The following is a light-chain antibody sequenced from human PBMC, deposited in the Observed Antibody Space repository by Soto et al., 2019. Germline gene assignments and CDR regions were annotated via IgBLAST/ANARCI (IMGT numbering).Light chain of an antibody. CDR1: QSVGSSY. Sequence: EIVLTQSPGTLSLSPGERATLSCRASQSVGSSYLAWYQHKPGQAPRLLIYGASSRATGIPDRFSGSGYGTDFNLTISRLEHDYFAVYYCQQYGSAKFPFGRGTKLHIK. J-gene: IGKJ3*01. V-gene: IGKV3-20*01. CDR3: QQYGSAKFP. CDR2: GAS.